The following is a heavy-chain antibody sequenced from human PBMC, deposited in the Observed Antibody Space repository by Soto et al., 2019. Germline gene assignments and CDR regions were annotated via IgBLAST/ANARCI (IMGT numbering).Heavy chain of an antibody. D-gene: IGHD3-9*01. CDR2: ISHTGTA. CDR1: GGSISDNDYY. Sequence: SETLSLTCTVSGGSISDNDYYWSWIRQPPGKGLEWIGTISHTGTAYYNPSLEGRVTISVDTSKNRFSLKLSSVTAADTAVYYCARHSPDFDWLSQFDYWGQGTLVTVS. J-gene: IGHJ4*02. CDR3: ARHSPDFDWLSQFDY. V-gene: IGHV4-39*01.